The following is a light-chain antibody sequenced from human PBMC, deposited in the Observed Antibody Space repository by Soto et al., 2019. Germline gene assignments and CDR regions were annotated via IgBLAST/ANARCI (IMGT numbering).Light chain of an antibody. CDR1: SNDIGAYNY. J-gene: IGLJ1*01. CDR2: DVT. CDR3: SSYTSSSTYV. V-gene: IGLV2-14*03. Sequence: QSALAQPASVSGSPGQSITISCTGTSNDIGAYNYVSWYQQHPGKAPKLMIYDVTNRPSGVSNRFSGSKSGNTASLTISGLQAEDEADYYCSSYTSSSTYVFGTGTKSPS.